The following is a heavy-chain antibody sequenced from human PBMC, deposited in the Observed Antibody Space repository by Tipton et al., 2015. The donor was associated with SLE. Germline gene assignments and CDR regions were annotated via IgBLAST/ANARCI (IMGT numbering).Heavy chain of an antibody. V-gene: IGHV4-34*01. CDR3: ARGRGATKFQH. CDR1: GGSFSGYY. D-gene: IGHD1-26*01. Sequence: TLSLTCAVYGGSFSGYYWGWIRQPPGKGLGGIGEINHSGSTNYNPSLKSRVTISVDTSKNQFSLKLSSVTAADTAVYYCARGRGATKFQHWGQGTLVTVSS. CDR2: INHSGST. J-gene: IGHJ1*01.